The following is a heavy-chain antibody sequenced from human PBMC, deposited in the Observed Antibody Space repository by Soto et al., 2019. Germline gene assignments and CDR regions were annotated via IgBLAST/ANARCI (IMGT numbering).Heavy chain of an antibody. Sequence: GGSLRLSCEVSGFSFSDSAMHWVRQASGKGLQWVGRIRSKLNNYATAYDESVKGRFTISRDDTKNTAYLQMNSLKTEDTAVYYCTTVGTTVTINWGQGTLVTVSS. D-gene: IGHD4-17*01. CDR1: GFSFSDSA. V-gene: IGHV3-73*01. J-gene: IGHJ4*02. CDR2: IRSKLNNYAT. CDR3: TTVGTTVTIN.